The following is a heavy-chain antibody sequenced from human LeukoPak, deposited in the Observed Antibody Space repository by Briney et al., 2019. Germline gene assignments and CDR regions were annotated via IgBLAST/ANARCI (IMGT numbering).Heavy chain of an antibody. CDR3: VKRNGYSIFEY. J-gene: IGHJ4*02. CDR1: GFIFSSYW. V-gene: IGHV3-7*03. Sequence: GGSLRLSCAASGFIFSSYWMSWVRQAPGKGLEWVANINQDGSEIYYVDSVKGRFTISRDNAKNSLYLQMNSLRAEDTAVYFCVKRNGYSIFEYWGQGTLVTVSS. D-gene: IGHD5-24*01. CDR2: INQDGSEI.